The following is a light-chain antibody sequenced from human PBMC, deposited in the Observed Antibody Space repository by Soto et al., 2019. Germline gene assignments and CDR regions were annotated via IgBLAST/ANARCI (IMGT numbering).Light chain of an antibody. CDR3: QQYNNWPPIT. Sequence: EIMMTQSPATLSVSPGERATLSCRASQSVRNNLAWYQQKPAQSPRLLIYYASPRATSIPARFSGSGSGTEFSLTISSLQSEDFALSYCQQYNNWPPITFGQGTRLEIK. J-gene: IGKJ5*01. V-gene: IGKV3-15*01. CDR2: YAS. CDR1: QSVRNN.